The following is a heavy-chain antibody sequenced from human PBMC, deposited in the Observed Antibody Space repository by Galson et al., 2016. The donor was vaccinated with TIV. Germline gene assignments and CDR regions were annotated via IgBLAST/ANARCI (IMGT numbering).Heavy chain of an antibody. J-gene: IGHJ4*02. D-gene: IGHD5-18*01. Sequence: QSGAEVTKPGESLKISCKVSGYSFTSNWIAWVRQMPGKGLEWMGIIYAGDPDTRYSPSFQGQVTISADASVSTAYLQWSNLKASDSAMYFCARAPGYTGYSYGYFDSWGRGTLVTVSS. CDR2: IYAGDPDT. V-gene: IGHV5-51*06. CDR3: ARAPGYTGYSYGYFDS. CDR1: GYSFTSNW.